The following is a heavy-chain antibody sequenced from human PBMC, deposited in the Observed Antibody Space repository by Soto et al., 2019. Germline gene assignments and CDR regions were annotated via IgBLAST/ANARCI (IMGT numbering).Heavy chain of an antibody. Sequence: SETLSLTCTVSGGSIRTYYWSWIRQPPGKGLEWIGYIYNSGSTNSNPSLKSRVSISVDASKNQFSLKLISVTAADTAVYYCARERASSGWDYYYYYGMDVWGQGTTVTVSS. V-gene: IGHV4-4*08. CDR3: ARERASSGWDYYYYYGMDV. CDR2: IYNSGST. J-gene: IGHJ6*02. CDR1: GGSIRTYY. D-gene: IGHD6-19*01.